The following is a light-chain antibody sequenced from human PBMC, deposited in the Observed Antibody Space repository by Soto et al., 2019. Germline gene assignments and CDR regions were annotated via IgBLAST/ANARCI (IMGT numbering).Light chain of an antibody. CDR2: DAS. CDR1: QPVNTF. CDR3: QQYKNYSSS. Sequence: IQMTQSPSTVSASVGDSVTISCRASQPVNTFLAWYQQKPGGAPKVVIFDASNLESGVPSRFSGSGFGTEFTLSITSLQPDDFATYYCQQYKNYSSSFGQGTKLEIK. V-gene: IGKV1-5*01. J-gene: IGKJ2*03.